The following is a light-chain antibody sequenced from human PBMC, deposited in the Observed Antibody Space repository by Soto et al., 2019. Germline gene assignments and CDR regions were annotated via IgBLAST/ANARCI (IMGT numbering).Light chain of an antibody. Sequence: SYELTQPPSVSVAPGQTARITCGGNNIGSKSVHWYQQKPGQAPVVVVYDDRDRPSGIPERFSGSKSGNTASLTVSGLQAEDEADYYCSSYVGSNFHVLFGGGTKLTVL. CDR1: NIGSKS. CDR2: DDR. CDR3: SSYVGSNFHVL. V-gene: IGLV3-21*02. J-gene: IGLJ2*01.